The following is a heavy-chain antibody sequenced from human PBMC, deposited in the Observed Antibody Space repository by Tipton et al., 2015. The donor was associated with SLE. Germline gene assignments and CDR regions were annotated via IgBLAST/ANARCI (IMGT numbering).Heavy chain of an antibody. Sequence: TLSLTCTVSGGSISSHYWSWIRQPPGKGPEWIGYIYYSGSTNYNPSLKSRVTISVDTSKNQFSLRLTSVTAADTAVYYCARTLGYKYFFDHWGQGTLVPVSS. CDR1: GGSISSHY. J-gene: IGHJ4*02. D-gene: IGHD5-18*01. CDR3: ARTLGYKYFFDH. V-gene: IGHV4-59*11. CDR2: IYYSGST.